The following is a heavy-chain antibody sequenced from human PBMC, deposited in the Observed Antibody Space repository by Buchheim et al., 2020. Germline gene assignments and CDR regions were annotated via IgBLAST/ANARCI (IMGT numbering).Heavy chain of an antibody. Sequence: QVQLVESGGGVVQPGRSLRLSCAASGFTFSSYAMHWVRQAPGKGLEWVAVISYDGRSENYVDSVKGRFTTSRDNSENTLYLQMNSLRVEDTAVYYCAREDGELYFDYWGQGTL. CDR3: AREDGELYFDY. CDR2: ISYDGRSE. J-gene: IGHJ4*02. V-gene: IGHV3-30*04. D-gene: IGHD1-7*01. CDR1: GFTFSSYA.